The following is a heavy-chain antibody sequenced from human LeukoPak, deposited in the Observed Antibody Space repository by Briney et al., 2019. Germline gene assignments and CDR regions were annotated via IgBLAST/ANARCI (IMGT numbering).Heavy chain of an antibody. CDR1: GGSISSSDYY. D-gene: IGHD6-13*01. CDR3: ARESQQLTLDY. Sequence: ETLSLTCTVSGGSISSSDYYWGWIRQPPGKGLEWIGCIYYTGSTYYTPSLKSRVTMSVDTSKNQFSLKLSSVTAADTAVYYCARESQQLTLDYWGQGTLVTVSS. J-gene: IGHJ4*02. V-gene: IGHV4-39*07. CDR2: IYYTGST.